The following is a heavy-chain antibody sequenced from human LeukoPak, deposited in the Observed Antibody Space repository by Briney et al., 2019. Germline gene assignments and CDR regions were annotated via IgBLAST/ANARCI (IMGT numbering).Heavy chain of an antibody. Sequence: ASVKVSCKASGYTFTSYGISWVRQAPGQGLEWMGWISAYNGNTNYAQKFQGRVTMTRDTSTSTVYMELSSLRSEDTAVYYCAREPGIAVAGPDYWGQGTLVTVSS. V-gene: IGHV1-18*01. D-gene: IGHD6-19*01. CDR1: GYTFTSYG. J-gene: IGHJ4*02. CDR3: AREPGIAVAGPDY. CDR2: ISAYNGNT.